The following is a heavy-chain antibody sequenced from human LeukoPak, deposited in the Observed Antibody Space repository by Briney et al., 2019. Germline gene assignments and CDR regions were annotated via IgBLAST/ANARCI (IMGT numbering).Heavy chain of an antibody. CDR3: ARRGNYDTLDY. V-gene: IGHV4-39*01. J-gene: IGHJ4*02. CDR2: IYYSGST. Sequence: SETLSLTCTVSGGSIGSSSYYWGWIRQPPGKGLEWIGSIYYSGSTYYNPSLKSRVTISVDTSKNQFSLKLSSVTAADTAVYYCARRGNYDTLDYWGQGTLVTVSS. CDR1: GGSIGSSSYY. D-gene: IGHD3-22*01.